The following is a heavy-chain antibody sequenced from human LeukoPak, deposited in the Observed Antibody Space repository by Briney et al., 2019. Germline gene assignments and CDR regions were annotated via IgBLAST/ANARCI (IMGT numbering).Heavy chain of an antibody. CDR1: GFTFSRYW. CDR2: INQDGSEK. Sequence: GGSLSLSCAGYGFTFSRYWMSWVRQAPGKGLEWVANINQDGSEKYYVDSVKGRFTISRDNAKNSLYLQMNSLRVKDTAVYYCARRRAVAFDYWGQGTLVTVSS. J-gene: IGHJ4*02. CDR3: ARRRAVAFDY. V-gene: IGHV3-7*01. D-gene: IGHD6-19*01.